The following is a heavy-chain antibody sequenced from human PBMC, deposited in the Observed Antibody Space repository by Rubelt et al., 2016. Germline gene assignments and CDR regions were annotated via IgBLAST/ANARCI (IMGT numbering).Heavy chain of an antibody. J-gene: IGHJ4*02. CDR3: ARGNSAEY. CDR2: IYYIGNT. Sequence: QLQLQESGPGLVKPSETLSLTCTVSGGSISSSSYYWGWIRQHPGKGLEWVGRIYYIGNTYSNPSLKSRLTISIDTSKNKFSLKLSSVTAADTAVYCCARGNSAEYWGQGTLVTVSS. D-gene: IGHD4-23*01. CDR1: GGSISSSSYY. V-gene: IGHV4-39*07.